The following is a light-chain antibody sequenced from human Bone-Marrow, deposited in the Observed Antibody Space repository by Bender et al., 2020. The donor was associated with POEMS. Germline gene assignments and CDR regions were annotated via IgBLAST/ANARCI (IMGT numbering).Light chain of an antibody. J-gene: IGLJ2*01. CDR1: NVGSKN. CDR3: QAWDSSSAQV. CDR2: QDT. V-gene: IGLV3-1*01. Sequence: SYVVTQPPSVSVAPGQTARITCGGDNVGSKNVHWYQQKPGQSPVLVIYQDTKRPSGIPERFSGSNSGNTATLTISGTQAIDEADYYCQAWDSSSAQVFGGGTKLTVL.